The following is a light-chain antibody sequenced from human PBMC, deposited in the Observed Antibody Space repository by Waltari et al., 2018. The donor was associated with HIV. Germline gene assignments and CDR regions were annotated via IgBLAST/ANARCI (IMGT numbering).Light chain of an antibody. CDR3: QSADSTGTYWV. J-gene: IGLJ3*02. V-gene: IGLV3-25*03. Sequence: SYELTQPPSASVSPGQTARISCSGDALPTQYVFWYQQRPGQAPVMVRNRDKERPSGIPDLFSGSSAGTTVTLTISGVQAEDEADYYCQSADSTGTYWVFGGGTKLTVL. CDR1: ALPTQY. CDR2: RDK.